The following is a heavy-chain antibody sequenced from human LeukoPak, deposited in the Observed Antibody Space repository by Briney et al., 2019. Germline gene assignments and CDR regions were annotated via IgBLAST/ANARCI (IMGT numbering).Heavy chain of an antibody. D-gene: IGHD6-13*01. J-gene: IGHJ3*02. CDR1: EFTFSSYW. Sequence: GGSLRLSCAASEFTFSSYWMNWVRQAPGKGLEWVANIKPDGSEKYYVDSVKGRFTISRDNAKNSLYLQMNSLRAEDTAVYYCARDGIAAAGYHDAFDIWGQGTMVTVSS. CDR2: IKPDGSEK. V-gene: IGHV3-7*01. CDR3: ARDGIAAAGYHDAFDI.